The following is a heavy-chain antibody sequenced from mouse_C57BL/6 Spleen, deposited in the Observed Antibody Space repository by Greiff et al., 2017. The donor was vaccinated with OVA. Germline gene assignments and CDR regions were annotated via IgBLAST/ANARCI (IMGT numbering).Heavy chain of an antibody. D-gene: IGHD1-1*01. CDR2: IYPGDGDT. CDR3: ARDGSPADYFDY. CDR1: GYAFSSSW. J-gene: IGHJ2*01. Sequence: QVQLQQSGPELVKPGASVKISCKASGYAFSSSWMNWVKQRPGKGLEWIGRIYPGDGDTNYNGKFKGKATLTADKSSSTAYMQRSSLTSEDSAVYFCARDGSPADYFDYWGQGTTLTVSS. V-gene: IGHV1-82*01.